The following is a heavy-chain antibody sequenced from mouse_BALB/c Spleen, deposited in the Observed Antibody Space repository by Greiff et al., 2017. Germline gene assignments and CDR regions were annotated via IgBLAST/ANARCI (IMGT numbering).Heavy chain of an antibody. CDR2: IDPENGNT. CDR3: ALIYYGSFAY. V-gene: IGHV14-1*02. D-gene: IGHD2-2*01. Sequence: EVQGVESGAELVRPGALVKLSCKASGFNIKDYYMHWVKQRPEQGLEWIGWIDPENGNTIYDPKFQGKASITADTSSNTAYLQLSSLTSEDTAVYYCALIYYGSFAYWGQGTLVTVSA. CDR1: GFNIKDYY. J-gene: IGHJ3*01.